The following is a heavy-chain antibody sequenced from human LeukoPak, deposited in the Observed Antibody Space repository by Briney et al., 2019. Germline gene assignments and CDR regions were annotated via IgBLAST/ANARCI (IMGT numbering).Heavy chain of an antibody. CDR1: GYTFTNYY. J-gene: IGHJ6*03. CDR2: INPSGGST. CDR3: ARSGEEVRKLKADYYYMDV. V-gene: IGHV1-46*01. D-gene: IGHD3-16*01. Sequence: ASVKVSCKASGYTFTNYYMHWVRQAPGHGLEWMGIINPSGGSTSYAQKFQGRVTMTTDTSTSTVYMELSSLRSEDTAVYYCARSGEEVRKLKADYYYMDVWGKGTTVTVSS.